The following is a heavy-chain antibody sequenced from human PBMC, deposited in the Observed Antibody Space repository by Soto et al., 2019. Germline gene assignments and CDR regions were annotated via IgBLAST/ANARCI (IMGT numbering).Heavy chain of an antibody. V-gene: IGHV4-39*01. CDR1: GGSISSSSYY. CDR3: ARYEGYGGNPYNWFDP. D-gene: IGHD2-15*01. J-gene: IGHJ5*02. CDR2: IYYSGST. Sequence: PSETLSLTCTVSGGSISSSSYYWGWIRQPPGKGLEWIGSIYYSGSTYYNPSLKSRVTISVDTSKNQFSLKLSSVTAADTAVYYCARYEGYGGNPYNWFDPWGQGTLVTVS.